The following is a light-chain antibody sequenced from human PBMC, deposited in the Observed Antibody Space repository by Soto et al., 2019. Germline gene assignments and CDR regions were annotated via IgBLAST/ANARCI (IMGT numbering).Light chain of an antibody. CDR1: QTMDRY. Sequence: DIQMTQSPSTLSVSVGDGVNITCRASQTMDRYLNWYQQKPGKVPKLLVYAAATLYRGVPSRFSGSGSGTEFTLTIISLQPEDLGTYYCQQSYSPPPYSFGQGTKLELK. V-gene: IGKV1-39*01. CDR3: QQSYSPPPYS. CDR2: AAA. J-gene: IGKJ2*03.